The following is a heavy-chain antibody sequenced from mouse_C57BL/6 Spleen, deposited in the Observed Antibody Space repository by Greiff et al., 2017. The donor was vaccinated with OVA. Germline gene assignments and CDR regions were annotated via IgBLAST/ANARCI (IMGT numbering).Heavy chain of an antibody. CDR1: GYTFTSYW. D-gene: IGHD2-5*01. J-gene: IGHJ4*01. Sequence: QVQLQQPGAELVMPGASVKLSCKASGYTFTSYWMHWVKQRPGQGLEWIGEIDPSDSYTNYNQKFKGKSTLTVDKSSSTAYMQLSSLTSEDSAVYYCARGTIVTSDYYAMDYWGQGTSVTVSS. V-gene: IGHV1-69*01. CDR2: IDPSDSYT. CDR3: ARGTIVTSDYYAMDY.